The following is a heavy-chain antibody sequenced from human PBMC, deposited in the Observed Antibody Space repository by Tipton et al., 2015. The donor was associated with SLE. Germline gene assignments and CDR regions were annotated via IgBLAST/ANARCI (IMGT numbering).Heavy chain of an antibody. D-gene: IGHD3-3*01. CDR3: ARVGHRDFSSGHFIDWYYYYMDV. Sequence: TLSLTCAVSGASVSGYYWSWIRQPPGKGLEWIGYVFYSETTDYKTTNYSPLFESRGTLSVDTSKNQFSLRLSSVTAADTAVYFCARVGHRDFSSGHFIDWYYYYMDVWGKGTTVTVS. V-gene: IGHV4-59*02. J-gene: IGHJ6*03. CDR1: GASVSGYY. CDR2: VFYSETT.